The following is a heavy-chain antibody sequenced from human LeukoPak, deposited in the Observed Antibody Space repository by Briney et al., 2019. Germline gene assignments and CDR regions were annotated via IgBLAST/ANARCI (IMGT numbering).Heavy chain of an antibody. CDR2: IREDGSEK. D-gene: IGHD2-21*01. CDR1: GFTFSSYW. Sequence: GGSLRLSCAASGFTFSSYWMTWVRQAPGKGLEWVANIREDGSEKYYVDSVKGRFTVSRDNAKNSLYLQVNSLRAEDTAVYYCARDLFSDYWGQGTLVTVSS. J-gene: IGHJ4*02. CDR3: ARDLFSDY. V-gene: IGHV3-7*01.